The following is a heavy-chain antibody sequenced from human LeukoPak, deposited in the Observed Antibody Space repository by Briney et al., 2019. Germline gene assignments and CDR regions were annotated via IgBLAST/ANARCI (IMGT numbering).Heavy chain of an antibody. CDR1: GFTFSSYA. CDR3: AKDLPPFSNYISNYFDY. D-gene: IGHD4-11*01. CDR2: ISGNGGGT. Sequence: GGSLRLSCAASGFTFSSYAMSWVRQAPGKGLEWVSGISGNGGGTYYADSVKGRFTTSRDNSKNTLYLQMNSLRAEDTAVYFCAKDLPPFSNYISNYFDYWGQGTLVTVSS. V-gene: IGHV3-23*01. J-gene: IGHJ4*02.